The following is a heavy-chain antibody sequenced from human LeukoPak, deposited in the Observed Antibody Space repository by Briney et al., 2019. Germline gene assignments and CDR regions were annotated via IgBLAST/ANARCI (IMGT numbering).Heavy chain of an antibody. CDR2: INPNSGDT. CDR3: ERRFYYAMDV. CDR1: GYTFTGYF. V-gene: IGHV1-2*02. J-gene: IGHJ6*02. Sequence: ASVKLSCKASGYTFTGYFMQWVRQAPGQGLEWMGWINPNSGDTNYAQTFQGRVTMTRDTSISTAYMELSRLRSDDAAVYYCERRFYYAMDVWGQGTTVTVSS. D-gene: IGHD3-16*01.